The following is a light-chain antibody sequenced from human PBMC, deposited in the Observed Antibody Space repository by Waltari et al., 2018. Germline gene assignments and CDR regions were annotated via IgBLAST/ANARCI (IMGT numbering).Light chain of an antibody. CDR2: EFI. CDR3: SYYASSKTVV. J-gene: IGLJ2*01. V-gene: IGLV2-14*01. CDR1: SSDVGGYNY. Sequence: QSALTQPASVSGSPGQSITISCTGTSSDVGGYNYVPWYQQHPGKAPNLMIYEFINRPPGIPLRFSGSKSGTTASLPISGLQTEDESAYYCSYYASSKTVVFGGGTKLTVL.